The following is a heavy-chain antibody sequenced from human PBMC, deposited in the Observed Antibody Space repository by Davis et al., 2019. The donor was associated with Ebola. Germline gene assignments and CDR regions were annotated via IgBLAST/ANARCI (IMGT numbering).Heavy chain of an antibody. Sequence: GESLKISCAASGFTFSSYSMNWVRQAPGKGLEWVSSISSSSSYIYYADSVKGRFTISRDNAKNSLYLQMNSLRAEDTAVYYCARDQDIVVVPAAKGWAFDIWGQGTMVTVSS. CDR3: ARDQDIVVVPAAKGWAFDI. CDR1: GFTFSSYS. V-gene: IGHV3-21*01. J-gene: IGHJ3*02. D-gene: IGHD2-2*01. CDR2: ISSSSSYI.